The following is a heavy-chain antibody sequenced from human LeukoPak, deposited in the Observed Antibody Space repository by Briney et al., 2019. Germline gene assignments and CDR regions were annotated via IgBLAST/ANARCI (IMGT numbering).Heavy chain of an antibody. CDR2: IYYSGST. D-gene: IGHD2-2*01. J-gene: IGHJ6*03. CDR1: GGSISSYY. Sequence: PSETLSLTCTVSGGSISSYYWSWIRKPPGKGLEWIGYIYYSGSTNYNPSLKSRVTISVDTSKNQFSLKLSSVTAADTAVYYCARTYIVVVPAAMDHYYYMDVWGKGTTVTVSS. V-gene: IGHV4-59*01. CDR3: ARTYIVVVPAAMDHYYYMDV.